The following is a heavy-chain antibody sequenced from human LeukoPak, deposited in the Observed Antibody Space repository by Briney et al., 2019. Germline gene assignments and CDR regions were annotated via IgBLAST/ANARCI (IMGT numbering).Heavy chain of an antibody. D-gene: IGHD3-9*01. Sequence: SETLSLTCAVYGGSFSGYYWSWIRQPPGKGLEWIGEINHSGSTNYNPSLRSRVTISVDTSKNQFSLKLSSVTAADTAVYYCAGDSGRYFDWLHYYMDVWGKGTTVTVSS. J-gene: IGHJ6*03. V-gene: IGHV4-34*01. CDR1: GGSFSGYY. CDR3: AGDSGRYFDWLHYYMDV. CDR2: INHSGST.